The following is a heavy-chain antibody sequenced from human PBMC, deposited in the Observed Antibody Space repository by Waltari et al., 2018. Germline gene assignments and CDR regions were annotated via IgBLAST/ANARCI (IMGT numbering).Heavy chain of an antibody. V-gene: IGHV4-39*01. D-gene: IGHD6-13*01. CDR1: GGSISSSSYY. CDR2: IYYSGST. CDR3: ARRIAAANDAFDI. J-gene: IGHJ3*02. Sequence: QLQLQESGPGLVKPSETLSLTCTVSGGSISSSSYYWGLIRQPPGKGLEWIGSIYYSGSTYYNQSLKSRVTISVDTSKNQFSLKLSSVTAADTAVYYCARRIAAANDAFDIWGQGTMVTVSS.